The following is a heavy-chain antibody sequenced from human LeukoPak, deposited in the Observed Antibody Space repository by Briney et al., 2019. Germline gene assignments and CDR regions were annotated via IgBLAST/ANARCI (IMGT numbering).Heavy chain of an antibody. CDR2: ISYDGSNK. Sequence: HTGGSLRLSCAASGFTFSSYGMHWVRQAPGKGLEWVAVISYDGSNKYYADSVKGRFTISRDSSKNTLYLQMNSLRAEDTAVYYYARGRRGPVGTWGQGTLVTVSS. D-gene: IGHD1-26*01. J-gene: IGHJ5*02. CDR1: GFTFSSYG. CDR3: ARGRRGPVGT. V-gene: IGHV3-30*03.